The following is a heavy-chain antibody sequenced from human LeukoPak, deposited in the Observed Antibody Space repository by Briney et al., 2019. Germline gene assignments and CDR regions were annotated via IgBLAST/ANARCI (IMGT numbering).Heavy chain of an antibody. D-gene: IGHD1-26*01. V-gene: IGHV1-69*13. CDR2: IIPIFGTA. CDR1: GGTFSSYA. J-gene: IGHJ4*02. CDR3: ARDGVVGATFDY. Sequence: RASVKVSCKASGGTFSSYAISWVRQAPGQGLEWMGGIIPIFGTANYAQKFQGRVTITADESTSTAYMELSSLRSEDTAVYYCARDGVVGATFDYWGQGTLVTVSS.